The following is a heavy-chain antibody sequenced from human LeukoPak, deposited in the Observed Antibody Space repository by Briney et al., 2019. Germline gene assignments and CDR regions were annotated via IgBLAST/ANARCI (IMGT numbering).Heavy chain of an antibody. Sequence: ASVKVPCKASGGTFSSYAISWVRQAPGQGLEWMGGIIPIFGTANYAQKFQGRVTITTDESTSTAYMELSSLRSEDTAVYYCARDLNYYGSGSYYNGFDYWGQGTLVTVSS. CDR2: IIPIFGTA. J-gene: IGHJ4*02. D-gene: IGHD3-10*01. V-gene: IGHV1-69*05. CDR3: ARDLNYYGSGSYYNGFDY. CDR1: GGTFSSYA.